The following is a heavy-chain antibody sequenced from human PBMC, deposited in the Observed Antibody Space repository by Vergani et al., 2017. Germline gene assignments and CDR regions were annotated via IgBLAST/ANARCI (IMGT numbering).Heavy chain of an antibody. J-gene: IGHJ5*02. Sequence: QVQLQESGPGLVKSSETLSLTCSVSFDSIRNLYCNWIRQPPGKGLEWIGSIHYSENTNYNPSLKTRVTISVDTSKNQFSLTLTSVTAADTAVYYCARTYLEYARPGWFDPWGQGTLVTVSS. CDR2: IHYSENT. CDR1: FDSIRNLY. V-gene: IGHV4-59*11. D-gene: IGHD2-2*01. CDR3: ARTYLEYARPGWFDP.